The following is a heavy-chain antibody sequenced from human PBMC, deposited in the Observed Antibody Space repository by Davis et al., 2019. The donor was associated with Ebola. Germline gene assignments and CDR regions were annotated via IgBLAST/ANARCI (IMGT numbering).Heavy chain of an antibody. D-gene: IGHD6-13*01. V-gene: IGHV3-7*01. CDR1: GFTFSMYW. CDR3: ARDLRYSSSRDYYFDY. Sequence: GESLKISCEVSGFTFSMYWMNWVRQAPGKGPEWVATIKQDGSEKYYVDSVKGRFTISRDNAKNSPYLQMNSLRAEDTAVYYCARDLRYSSSRDYYFDYWGQGTLVTVSS. J-gene: IGHJ4*02. CDR2: IKQDGSEK.